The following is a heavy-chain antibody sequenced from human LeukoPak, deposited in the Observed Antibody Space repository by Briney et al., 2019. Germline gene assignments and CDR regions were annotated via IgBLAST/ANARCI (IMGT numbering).Heavy chain of an antibody. CDR3: ARVKSYYYDTSDKHAFDI. V-gene: IGHV1-46*01. D-gene: IGHD3-22*01. CDR2: INPRGGST. CDR1: GYTFTSHF. J-gene: IGHJ3*02. Sequence: VASVKVSCKASGYTFTSHFMHWVRQAPGQGLEWMGIINPRGGSTSYTQKFQGRVTMTRDTSTSTVYMELSSLRSEDTAVYYCARVKSYYYDTSDKHAFDIWGQGTMVTVSS.